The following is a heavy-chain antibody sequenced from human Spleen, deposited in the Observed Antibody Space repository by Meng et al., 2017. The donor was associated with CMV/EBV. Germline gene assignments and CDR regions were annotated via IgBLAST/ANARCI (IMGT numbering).Heavy chain of an antibody. CDR2: ISVYNGNT. CDR3: ARSNSRTQYNWLDP. CDR1: GYTFTSYG. J-gene: IGHJ5*02. D-gene: IGHD6-13*01. Sequence: QFQLVHSGAEVKKPGASVNVSCKASGYTFTSYGISWVRQAPGQGLEWMGWISVYNGNTNYAQKFQGRVTMTTDTSTSTAYMELRSLRSDDTAVYYCARSNSRTQYNWLDPWGQGTLVTVSS. V-gene: IGHV1-18*01.